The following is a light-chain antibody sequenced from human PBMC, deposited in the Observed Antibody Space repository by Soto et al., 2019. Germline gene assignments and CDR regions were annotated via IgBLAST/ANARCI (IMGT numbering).Light chain of an antibody. Sequence: IQMTQSPSFLSASVGDRVTISCRASQGLNNYVAWYQKKPGKDPNVLIYAVSILQSGVPSRFSGSGSGTEFTLTISSLQPEELATYYCQHLVAYTITVGQGTRVEIK. J-gene: IGKJ5*01. CDR3: QHLVAYTIT. V-gene: IGKV1-9*01. CDR2: AVS. CDR1: QGLNNY.